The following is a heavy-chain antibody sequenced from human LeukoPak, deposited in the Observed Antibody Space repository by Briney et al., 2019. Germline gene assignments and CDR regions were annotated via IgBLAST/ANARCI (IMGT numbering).Heavy chain of an antibody. Sequence: GGSLRLSCAASGFTVSNNYMSWVRQAPGKGLEWVSVIYTGGNTYYADSVKGRFTISRDNSKNTLYLQMNSLRAEDTAVYYCARGYDIVVVPAAIIDYWGQGTLVTVSS. CDR2: IYTGGNT. V-gene: IGHV3-53*05. D-gene: IGHD2-2*01. CDR1: GFTVSNNY. J-gene: IGHJ4*02. CDR3: ARGYDIVVVPAAIIDY.